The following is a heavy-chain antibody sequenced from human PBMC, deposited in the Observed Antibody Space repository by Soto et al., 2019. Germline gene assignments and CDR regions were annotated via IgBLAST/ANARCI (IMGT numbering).Heavy chain of an antibody. CDR3: ASETTAAIRVMDV. Sequence: SETLSLTCAVYRGSFSGFYWSWIRQPPGKGLEWIGEINHSGSTNYNPSLKSRVTISVDTSKNQFSLKLSSVTAADTAVYYCASETTAAIRVMDVWGQGTTVTVSS. CDR2: INHSGST. D-gene: IGHD6-25*01. CDR1: RGSFSGFY. V-gene: IGHV4-34*01. J-gene: IGHJ6*02.